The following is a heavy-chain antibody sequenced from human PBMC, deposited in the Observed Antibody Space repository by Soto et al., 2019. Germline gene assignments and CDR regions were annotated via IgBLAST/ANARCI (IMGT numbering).Heavy chain of an antibody. J-gene: IGHJ6*02. CDR1: GYTFTGYY. Sequence: RASVKVSCKASGYTFTGYYMHWVRQAPGQGLEWMGWINPNSGGTNYAQKFQGWVTMTRDTSISTAYMELSRLRSDDTAVYYCARVGAYSSSWYQEDYYGMDVWGQGTTVTVSS. CDR3: ARVGAYSSSWYQEDYYGMDV. CDR2: INPNSGGT. V-gene: IGHV1-2*04. D-gene: IGHD6-13*01.